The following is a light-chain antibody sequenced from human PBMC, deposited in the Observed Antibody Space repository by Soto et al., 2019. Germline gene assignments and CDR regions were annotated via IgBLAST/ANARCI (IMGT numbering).Light chain of an antibody. CDR2: VAS. V-gene: IGKV1-39*01. J-gene: IGKJ5*01. CDR1: QNIINY. CDR3: QHYNSSPWT. Sequence: DIQMTQSPSSLSASVGDRVTITCRASQNIINYLNWYQQKPGKAPQLLIYVASRLESGVPSRFSGSGSGTEFTLTISSLQPDDFATYYCQHYNSSPWTFGQGTRLEIK.